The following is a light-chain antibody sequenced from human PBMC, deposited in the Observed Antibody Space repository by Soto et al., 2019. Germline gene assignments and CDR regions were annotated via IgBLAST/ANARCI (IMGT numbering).Light chain of an antibody. J-gene: IGLJ3*02. CDR1: SSDVGAYNF. CDR2: EVT. Sequence: QSALTQPASVSGSPGQSITISCTGTSSDVGAYNFVSWYQQRPGKAPKLFIYEVTNRPSGVSSRFSGSKSGNTASLTISGLQAEDEADYYCSSYTSSGTLVFGGGTKVTVL. V-gene: IGLV2-14*01. CDR3: SSYTSSGTLV.